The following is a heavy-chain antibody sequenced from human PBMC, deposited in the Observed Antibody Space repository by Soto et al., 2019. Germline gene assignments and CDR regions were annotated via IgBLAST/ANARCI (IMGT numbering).Heavy chain of an antibody. CDR2: IYYSGST. CDR3: ASPLWERGEYYYYVVDV. D-gene: IGHD1-26*01. CDR1: GGSISSSNYY. Sequence: QLQLQESGLGLVKPSETLSLTCTVSGGSISSSNYYWGWIRQPPGKGLEGIGSIYYSGSTYYNPSLKSRVTISIDTSKNQFSLQLSSVTAADTAVYYCASPLWERGEYYYYVVDVWGQGTTVTVSS. J-gene: IGHJ6*02. V-gene: IGHV4-39*01.